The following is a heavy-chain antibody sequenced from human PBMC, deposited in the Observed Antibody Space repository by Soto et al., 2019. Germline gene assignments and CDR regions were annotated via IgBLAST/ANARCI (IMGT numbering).Heavy chain of an antibody. CDR3: ARARNGERGHCSGGSCYFLDY. J-gene: IGHJ4*02. CDR1: GYTFTGYY. Sequence: QVQLVQSGAEVKKPGASVKVSCKASGYTFTGYYMHWVRQAPGQGLEWMGWINPNSGGTNYAQKFQGWVTMTRDRSISTAYMELSRLRSDDTAVYYCARARNGERGHCSGGSCYFLDYWGQGTLVTVSS. V-gene: IGHV1-2*04. D-gene: IGHD2-15*01. CDR2: INPNSGGT.